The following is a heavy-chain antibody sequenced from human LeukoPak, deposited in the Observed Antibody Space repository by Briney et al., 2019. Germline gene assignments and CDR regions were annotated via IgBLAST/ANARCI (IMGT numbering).Heavy chain of an antibody. CDR2: IYYSGST. Sequence: SETLSLTCTVSGGSISSHYWSWIRQPPGKGLEWIGYIYYSGSTNYNPSLKSRVTISVDTSKNQFSLKLSSVTAADTAVYYCARDLVGYSNEWDAFDIWGQGTMVTVSS. V-gene: IGHV4-59*11. D-gene: IGHD6-13*01. J-gene: IGHJ3*02. CDR1: GGSISSHY. CDR3: ARDLVGYSNEWDAFDI.